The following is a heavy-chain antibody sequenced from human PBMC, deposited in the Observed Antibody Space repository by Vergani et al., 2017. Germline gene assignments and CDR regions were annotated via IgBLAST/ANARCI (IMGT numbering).Heavy chain of an antibody. CDR1: GGSFSGYY. V-gene: IGHV4-34*01. CDR3: AKDIEWVGCSGGSCPPLTDY. CDR2: INHSGST. D-gene: IGHD2-15*01. J-gene: IGHJ4*02. Sequence: QVQLQQWGAGLLKPSETLSLTCAVYGGSFSGYYWSWIRQPPGKGLEWIGEINHSGSTNYNPSLKSRVTISVDTSKNQFSLKLSSVTAADTAVYYCAKDIEWVGCSGGSCPPLTDYWGQGTLVTVSS.